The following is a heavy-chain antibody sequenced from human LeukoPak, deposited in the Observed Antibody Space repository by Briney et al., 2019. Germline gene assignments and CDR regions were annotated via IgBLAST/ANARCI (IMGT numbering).Heavy chain of an antibody. J-gene: IGHJ3*02. D-gene: IGHD5-18*01. Sequence: SETLSLTCTVSGGSISSYYWSWIRQPPGEGLEWIGYIYYSGSTNYNPSLKSRVTISVDTSKNQFSLKLGSVTAADTAVYYCATERGYSYGQGAFDIWGQGTMVTVSS. CDR3: ATERGYSYGQGAFDI. CDR1: GGSISSYY. V-gene: IGHV4-59*01. CDR2: IYYSGST.